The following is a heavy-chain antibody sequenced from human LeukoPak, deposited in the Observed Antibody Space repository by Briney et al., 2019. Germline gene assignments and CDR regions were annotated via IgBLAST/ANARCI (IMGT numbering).Heavy chain of an antibody. CDR3: ARGPYSYDSSGAFDI. V-gene: IGHV4-59*08. CDR1: GGSISSYY. CDR2: IYYSGST. D-gene: IGHD3-22*01. Sequence: SSETLSLTCTVSGGSISSYYWSWIRQPPGKGLEWIGYIYYSGSTNYNPSLKSRVTISVDTSKNQFSLKLSSVTAADTAVYFCARGPYSYDSSGAFDIWGQGTMVTVSS. J-gene: IGHJ3*02.